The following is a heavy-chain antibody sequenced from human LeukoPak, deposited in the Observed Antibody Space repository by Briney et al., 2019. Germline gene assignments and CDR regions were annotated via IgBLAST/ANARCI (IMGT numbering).Heavy chain of an antibody. Sequence: GASVKVSCKASGGTFSSYAISWVRQAPGQGLEWMGGIIPIFGTANYAQEFQGRVTITADESTSTAYMELSSLRSEDTAVYYCARGQDIVVVPAAISARGAFDIWGQGTMVTVSS. V-gene: IGHV1-69*13. CDR3: ARGQDIVVVPAAISARGAFDI. D-gene: IGHD2-2*01. CDR1: GGTFSSYA. CDR2: IIPIFGTA. J-gene: IGHJ3*02.